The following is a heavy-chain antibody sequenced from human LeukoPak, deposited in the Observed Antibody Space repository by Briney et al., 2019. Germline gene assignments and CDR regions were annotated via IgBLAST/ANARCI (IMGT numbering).Heavy chain of an antibody. CDR1: GFTFSTYW. J-gene: IGHJ6*03. Sequence: PGGSLRLSCAASGFTFSTYWMSWVRLAPGKGLEWVANINKDGNKKYYVDSVKGRFTISRDNAKKSLYLQMNSLKAEDTAVYYCARDDYNFWSGSYDYYYYMDVWGKGTTVTVSS. CDR3: ARDDYNFWSGSYDYYYYMDV. CDR2: INKDGNKK. D-gene: IGHD3-3*01. V-gene: IGHV3-7*01.